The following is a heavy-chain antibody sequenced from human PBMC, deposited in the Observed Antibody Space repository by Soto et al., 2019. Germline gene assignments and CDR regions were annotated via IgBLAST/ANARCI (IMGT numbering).Heavy chain of an antibody. CDR1: GGSISSYY. D-gene: IGHD5-12*01. J-gene: IGHJ4*02. CDR3: ARHSGYDYDFDY. Sequence: ETLSLTCTVSGGSISSYYWSWIRQPPGKGLEWIGYIYYSGSTNYNPSLKSRVTISVDTSKNQFSLKLSSVTAADTAVYYCARHSGYDYDFDYWGQGTLVTVSS. CDR2: IYYSGST. V-gene: IGHV4-59*01.